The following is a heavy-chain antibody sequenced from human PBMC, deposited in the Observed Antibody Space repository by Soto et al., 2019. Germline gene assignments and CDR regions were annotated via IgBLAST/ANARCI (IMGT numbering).Heavy chain of an antibody. V-gene: IGHV4-59*01. Sequence: SETLSLTCTVSGDSISSLYWSWIRQPPGKGLEWIGYIYYSGSTNYNPSLKSRVTISVDTSKNQFSLKLSSVTAADTAVYYCARSDGRYWGQGTLVTVSS. CDR3: ARSDGRY. CDR1: GDSISSLY. CDR2: IYYSGST. J-gene: IGHJ4*02.